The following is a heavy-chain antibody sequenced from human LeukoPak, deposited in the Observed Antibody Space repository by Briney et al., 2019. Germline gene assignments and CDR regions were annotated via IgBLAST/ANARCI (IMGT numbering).Heavy chain of an antibody. V-gene: IGHV3-7*01. J-gene: IGHJ4*02. CDR3: ARRGGSSSRRSPIDY. Sequence: PGGSLRLSCTASGFTFSDYWMTWVRQAPGKGPEWVGNIKQDGSQRYYVDSVRGRFTISRDNAKNSLFLQMNGLRAEDTAVYYCARRGGSSSRRSPIDYWGQGTLVTVSS. D-gene: IGHD6-6*01. CDR1: GFTFSDYW. CDR2: IKQDGSQR.